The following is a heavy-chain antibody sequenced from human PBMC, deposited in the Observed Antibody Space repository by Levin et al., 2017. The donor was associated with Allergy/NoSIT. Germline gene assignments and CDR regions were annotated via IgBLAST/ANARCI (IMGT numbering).Heavy chain of an antibody. CDR2: IHFLGTS. J-gene: IGHJ4*02. Sequence: SETLSLTCSVSGGSINSNSYYWGWIRQSPWRGLEWIGSIHFLGTSYYNPSLESRVVISVDTSREQFSLLMTSVTAAASGVYFCARAAAYLFRVGSRPLFDFWGQGTVVTVSS. V-gene: IGHV4-39*02. CDR1: GGSINSNSYY. D-gene: IGHD3-10*02. CDR3: ARAAAYLFRVGSRPLFDF.